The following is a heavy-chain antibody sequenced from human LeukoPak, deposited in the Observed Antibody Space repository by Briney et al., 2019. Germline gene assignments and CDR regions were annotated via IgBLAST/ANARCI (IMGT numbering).Heavy chain of an antibody. Sequence: PGGSLRLSWAAAGFTFSSYSMHWVRQAPGKGLGWVAVISYDGSNKSYADSVTGRFTISRDNSKHTLSQQINSLRAEDTAVYYCETGTLPVLRYFDWPQDYWGQGTLVTVSS. CDR2: ISYDGSNK. CDR3: ETGTLPVLRYFDWPQDY. V-gene: IGHV3-30-3*01. CDR1: GFTFSSYS. D-gene: IGHD3-9*01. J-gene: IGHJ4*02.